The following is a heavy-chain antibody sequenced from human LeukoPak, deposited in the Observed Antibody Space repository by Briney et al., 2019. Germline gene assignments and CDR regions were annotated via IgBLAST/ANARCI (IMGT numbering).Heavy chain of an antibody. CDR1: GGSINSSSYY. V-gene: IGHV4-39*01. D-gene: IGHD5-24*01. Sequence: SETLSLTCTVSGGSINSSSYYWGWIRQPPGKGLEWIGNIYYSGSTHYTPSLKSRVSISVEMPRNQFSLRLSSVIAADTAVYYCARVARPMASFDYWGRGTLVTVSS. CDR3: ARVARPMASFDY. J-gene: IGHJ4*02. CDR2: IYYSGST.